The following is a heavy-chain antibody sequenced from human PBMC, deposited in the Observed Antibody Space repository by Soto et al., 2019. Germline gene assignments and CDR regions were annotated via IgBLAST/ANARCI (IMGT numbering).Heavy chain of an antibody. CDR1: GFSLSTTGVA. D-gene: IGHD2-15*01. V-gene: IGHV2-5*02. Sequence: QITLKESGPPLVKPTQTLTLTCSFSGFSLSTTGVAVGWIRQPPGKALECLVLIYWDDDKRYSPSLKSRLTITRDASKNQVVLTMTDMDPVDTATYYCAHRVDYRGSWKTGYFDYWGQGTLVTVSS. CDR2: IYWDDDK. CDR3: AHRVDYRGSWKTGYFDY. J-gene: IGHJ4*02.